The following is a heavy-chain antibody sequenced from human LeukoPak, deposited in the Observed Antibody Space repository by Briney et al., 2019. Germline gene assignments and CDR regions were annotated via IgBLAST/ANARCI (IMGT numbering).Heavy chain of an antibody. CDR1: GGSISSSNW. J-gene: IGHJ5*02. CDR3: ARGFRIAAAGTRFDP. Sequence: SETLSLTCAVSGGSISSSNWWSWVRQPPGKGLEWIGEIYHSGSTTYNPSLKSRVTISVDKSKNHFSLNLNSVTAADTAVYYCARGFRIAAAGTRFDPWGQGTLVTVSS. D-gene: IGHD6-13*01. CDR2: IYHSGST. V-gene: IGHV4-4*02.